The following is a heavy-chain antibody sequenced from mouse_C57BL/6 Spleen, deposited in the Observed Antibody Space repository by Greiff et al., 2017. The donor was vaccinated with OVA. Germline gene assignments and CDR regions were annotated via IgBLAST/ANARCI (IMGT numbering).Heavy chain of an antibody. J-gene: IGHJ1*03. D-gene: IGHD4-1*01. CDR1: GYAFSSYW. CDR2: IYPGDGDT. CDR3: ARRLGREDWYFDV. Sequence: VKLMESGAELVKPGASVKISCKASGYAFSSYWMNWVKQRPGKGLEWIGQIYPGDGDTNYNGKFKGKATLTADKSSSTAYMQLSSLTSEDSAVYFCARRLGREDWYFDVWGTGTTVTVSS. V-gene: IGHV1-80*01.